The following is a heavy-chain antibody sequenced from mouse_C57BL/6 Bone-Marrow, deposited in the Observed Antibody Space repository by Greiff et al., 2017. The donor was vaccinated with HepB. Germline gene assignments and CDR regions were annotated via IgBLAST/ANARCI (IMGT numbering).Heavy chain of an antibody. Sequence: VQLQQPGAELVKPGASVKMSCKASGYTFTSYWITWVKQRPGQGLEWIGDIYPGSGSTNYNEKFKSKATLTVDTSSSTAYMQLSSLTSEDSAVYYCAREGETTVVATDAMDYWGQGTSVTVSS. D-gene: IGHD1-1*01. J-gene: IGHJ4*01. V-gene: IGHV1-55*01. CDR1: GYTFTSYW. CDR2: IYPGSGST. CDR3: AREGETTVVATDAMDY.